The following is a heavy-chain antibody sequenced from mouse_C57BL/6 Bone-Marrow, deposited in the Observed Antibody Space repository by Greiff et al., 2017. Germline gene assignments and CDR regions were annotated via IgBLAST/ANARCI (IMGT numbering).Heavy chain of an antibody. Sequence: DVHLVESGGGLVQPGKSLKLSCESNEYEFPSHDMSWVRKTPETRLELVAAINSDGGSTYYPDTMERRFIISRDNTKKTLYLQMSSLRSEDTALYYCARQATAWFAYWGQGTLVTVAA. CDR2: INSDGGST. CDR1: EYEFPSHD. CDR3: ARQATAWFAY. J-gene: IGHJ3*01. V-gene: IGHV5-2*01.